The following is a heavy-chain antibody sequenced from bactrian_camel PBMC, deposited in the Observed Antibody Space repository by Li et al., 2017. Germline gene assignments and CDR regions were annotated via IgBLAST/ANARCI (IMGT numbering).Heavy chain of an antibody. J-gene: IGHJ6*01. V-gene: IGHV3S1*01. CDR2: IDSDGGTT. CDR3: AADRALDDDCYVGSLYTDFAY. D-gene: IGHD3*01. CDR1: GSSTKC. Sequence: HVQLVESGGGSVQAGGSLRLTCTASGSSTKCMGWFRQAPGKVREGVAAIDSDGGTTDYADSVKARFTISRDNAKSTLYLQMNNLKPEDTAMYYCAADRALDDDCYVGSLYTDFAYWGQGTQVTVS.